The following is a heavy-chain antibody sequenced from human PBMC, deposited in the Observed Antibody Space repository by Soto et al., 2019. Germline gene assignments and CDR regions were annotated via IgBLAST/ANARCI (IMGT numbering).Heavy chain of an antibody. V-gene: IGHV1-69*13. Sequence: GASVKVSCKASGGTFSSYAISWVRQAPGQGLERMGGIIPIFGTANYAQKFQGRVTITADESTSTAYMELSSLRSEDTAVYYCASGIVGATVQAFDIWGQGTMVTVSS. CDR3: ASGIVGATVQAFDI. CDR2: IIPIFGTA. J-gene: IGHJ3*02. D-gene: IGHD1-26*01. CDR1: GGTFSSYA.